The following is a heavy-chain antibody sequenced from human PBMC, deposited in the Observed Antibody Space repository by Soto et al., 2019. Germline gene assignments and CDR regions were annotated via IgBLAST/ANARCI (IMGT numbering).Heavy chain of an antibody. V-gene: IGHV3-30-3*01. J-gene: IGHJ6*02. CDR1: GFTFSSYA. D-gene: IGHD3-22*01. CDR2: ISYDGSNK. Sequence: QVQLVESGGGVVQPGRSLRLSCAASGFTFSSYAMHWVRQAPGKGLEWVAVISYDGSNKYYADSVKGRFTISRDNSKNTLYLQMSSLRDEDTAVYYCARSSEWYYYDSSGYYPLVYYYYGMDVWGQGTTVTVSS. CDR3: ARSSEWYYYDSSGYYPLVYYYYGMDV.